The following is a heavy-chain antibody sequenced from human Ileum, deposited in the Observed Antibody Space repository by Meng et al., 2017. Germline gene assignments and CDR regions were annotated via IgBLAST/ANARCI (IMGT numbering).Heavy chain of an antibody. CDR3: ARGFSGSFYYYYGMDV. D-gene: IGHD1-26*01. CDR2: ISSSSSYI. J-gene: IGHJ6*02. V-gene: IGHV3-21*01. CDR1: GFTFYSYS. Sequence: GGSLRLSCAVSGFTFYSYSMNWVRQAPGKGLEWVSSISSSSSYIYYADSVKGRFSISRDNAKKSMYLQMNSLRAEDTAVYYCARGFSGSFYYYYGMDVWGQGTTVTVSS.